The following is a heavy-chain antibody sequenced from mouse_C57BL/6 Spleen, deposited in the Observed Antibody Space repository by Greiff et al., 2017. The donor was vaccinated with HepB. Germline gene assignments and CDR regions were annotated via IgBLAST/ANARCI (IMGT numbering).Heavy chain of an antibody. D-gene: IGHD2-3*01. CDR1: GYTFTSYW. J-gene: IGHJ3*01. CDR3: AASEGGYYAWFAY. CDR2: IDPSDSYT. Sequence: QVQLQQPGAELVKPGASVKLSCKASGYTFTSYWMQWVKQRPGQGLEWIGEIDPSDSYTNYNQKFKGKATLTVDTSSSTAYMQLSSLTSEDSAVYYCAASEGGYYAWFAYWGQGTLVTVSA. V-gene: IGHV1-50*01.